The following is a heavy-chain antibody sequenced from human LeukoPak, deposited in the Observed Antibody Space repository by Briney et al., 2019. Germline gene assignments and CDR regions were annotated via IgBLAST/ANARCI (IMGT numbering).Heavy chain of an antibody. Sequence: SETLSLTCSVSGGSISSSSSYWGWIRQPPGKGLEWIGSIYYSGSSFDNPALKSRVTISVDTSKNQFSLKLGSVTAADTAVYYCARHRSGWLQSSFDYWGQGTLVTVSS. CDR3: ARHRSGWLQSSFDY. V-gene: IGHV4-39*01. CDR2: IYYSGSS. CDR1: GGSISSSSSY. J-gene: IGHJ4*02. D-gene: IGHD5-24*01.